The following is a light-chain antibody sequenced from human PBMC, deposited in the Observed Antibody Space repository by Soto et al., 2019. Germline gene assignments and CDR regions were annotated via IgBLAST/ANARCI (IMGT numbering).Light chain of an antibody. CDR3: QQYQHSPLA. CDR1: RSVNSN. Sequence: EIVMTQSPATLPVSPGEGSTLSCRASRSVNSNIAWYQQRPGQAPRLLIYGASTRATGIPARFSGSGSGTEFTLTISSLQSEDFAVYYCQQYQHSPLAFGGGTKIDIK. J-gene: IGKJ4*01. V-gene: IGKV3-15*01. CDR2: GAS.